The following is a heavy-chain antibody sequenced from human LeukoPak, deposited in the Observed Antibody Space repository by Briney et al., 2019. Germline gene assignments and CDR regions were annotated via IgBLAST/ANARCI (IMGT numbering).Heavy chain of an antibody. V-gene: IGHV3-43*01. Sequence: GGSLRLSCAASGFTFDDYSMHWVRQAPGKGLEWVSFITWDGTSTYYADSVKGRFTVSRDNSKNSLYLQMDSLRIGDTAFYYCAKDAGWRHLHFYIDYCGLGSLVTVSS. CDR2: ITWDGTST. D-gene: IGHD5-24*01. CDR1: GFTFDDYS. J-gene: IGHJ4*01. CDR3: AKDAGWRHLHFYIDY.